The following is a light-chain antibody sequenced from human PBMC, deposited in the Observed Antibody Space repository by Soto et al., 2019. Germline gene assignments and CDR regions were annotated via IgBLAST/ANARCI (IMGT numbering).Light chain of an antibody. CDR3: AVWDDSLNGPV. V-gene: IGLV1-44*01. CDR2: SSN. Sequence: QAVVTQTPSASGAPGQRVTISCYGSNSNIGSNSVNWYQQLPGTAPKLLIYSSNQRPSGVPDRFSGSKSGTSASLAINGLQSEDEADYYCAVWDDSLNGPVFGGGTQLTVL. CDR1: NSNIGSNS. J-gene: IGLJ7*01.